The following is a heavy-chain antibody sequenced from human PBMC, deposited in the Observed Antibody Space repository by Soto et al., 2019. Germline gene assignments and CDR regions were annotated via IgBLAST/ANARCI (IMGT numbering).Heavy chain of an antibody. CDR2: IYYNGGT. V-gene: IGHV4-61*01. Sequence: PSEPLSLTCTVSGDSVHSENSYWNWIRQAPGKGPEWIGYIYYNGGTTYNPSLKSRATQLLNTSTHQSSLTLTSVTAADTAVYYCARDGGQGRGVSGHYWGRGILVTVSS. CDR1: GDSVHSENSY. CDR3: ARDGGQGRGVSGHY. D-gene: IGHD3-10*01. J-gene: IGHJ4*02.